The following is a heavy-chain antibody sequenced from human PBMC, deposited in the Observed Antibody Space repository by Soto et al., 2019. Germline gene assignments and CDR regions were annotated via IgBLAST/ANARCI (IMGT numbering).Heavy chain of an antibody. V-gene: IGHV4-34*01. D-gene: IGHD5-18*01. Sequence: QVQLQQWGAGLLKPSETLSLTCAVYGDSFSGYNWNWIRHPPGKGLEWIGQINHGGSTAYNPSLKSRVTISVDTSKNQFSLQLGSVTAADTAVYYCARGGSRYGADAFDVWGQGTMVTVSS. CDR2: INHGGST. CDR3: ARGGSRYGADAFDV. J-gene: IGHJ3*01. CDR1: GDSFSGYN.